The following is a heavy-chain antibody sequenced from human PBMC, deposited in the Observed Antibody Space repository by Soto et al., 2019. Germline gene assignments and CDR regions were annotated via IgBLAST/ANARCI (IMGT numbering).Heavy chain of an antibody. CDR1: GFTFDDYA. CDR2: ISWNSGSI. J-gene: IGHJ4*02. D-gene: IGHD5-18*01. CDR3: AKDPGDVDTAMAYYFDY. Sequence: GGSLRLSCAASGFTFDDYAMHWVRQAPGKGLEWVSGISWNSGSIGYADSVKGRFTISRDNAKNSLYLQMNSLRAEDTALYYCAKDPGDVDTAMAYYFDYWGQGTLVTVSS. V-gene: IGHV3-9*01.